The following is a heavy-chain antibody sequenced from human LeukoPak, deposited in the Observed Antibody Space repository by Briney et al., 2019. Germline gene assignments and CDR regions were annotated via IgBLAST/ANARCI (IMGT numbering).Heavy chain of an antibody. CDR3: ARGTEYGWLDP. CDR2: ISSSSDYI. Sequence: GGSLRLSCAASRFTFSSYSMNWVRQAPGEGLEWVSSISSSSDYIYYADSVKGRFTISRDNARNSLYLQMNSLRVEDTAVYYCARGTEYGWLDPWGQGTLVTVSS. J-gene: IGHJ5*02. V-gene: IGHV3-21*01. CDR1: RFTFSSYS. D-gene: IGHD2/OR15-2a*01.